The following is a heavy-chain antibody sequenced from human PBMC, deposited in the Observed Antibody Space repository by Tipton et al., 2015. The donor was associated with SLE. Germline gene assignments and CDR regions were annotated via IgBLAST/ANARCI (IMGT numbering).Heavy chain of an antibody. CDR3: ARMGCGSTSCYWADYYYYYQMDV. CDR2: IYNSGNT. Sequence: TLSLTCTVSGGSISSNSYYWGWIRQPPGKGLEWIGSIYNSGNTYYNPSLRSRAAMSVDTSKSHFSLKLTSVTAADTAVYYCARMGCGSTSCYWADYYYYYQMDVWGKGTTVTVSS. CDR1: GGSISSNSYY. J-gene: IGHJ6*03. D-gene: IGHD2-2*01. V-gene: IGHV4-39*07.